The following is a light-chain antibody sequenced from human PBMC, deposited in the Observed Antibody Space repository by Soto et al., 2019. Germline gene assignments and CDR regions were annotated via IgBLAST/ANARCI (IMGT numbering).Light chain of an antibody. CDR1: SSDIGGCDY. Sequence: QSALTQPASVSGSPGQSITISCTGTSSDIGGCDYVSWYQQYPGKAPKLMIYDVSNRPSGVSDRFSGSKSANTASLTISGLQAEDEADYYCNSYTTSSSLYVFGTGTKVTVL. CDR2: DVS. V-gene: IGLV2-14*01. CDR3: NSYTTSSSLYV. J-gene: IGLJ1*01.